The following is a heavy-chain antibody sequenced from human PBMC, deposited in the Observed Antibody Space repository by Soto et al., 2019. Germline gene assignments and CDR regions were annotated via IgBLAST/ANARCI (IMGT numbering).Heavy chain of an antibody. CDR2: ISAYNGNT. D-gene: IGHD2-8*01. J-gene: IGHJ4*02. CDR3: ARYRGYCTNGVCYSPAYFDY. V-gene: IGHV1-18*01. CDR1: GYTFTSYG. Sequence: QVQLVQSGAEVKKPGASVKVSCKASGYTFTSYGISWVRQAPGQGLEWMGWISAYNGNTNYEQKLQGRVTMTTDTSTSKAYMELRSLRSDDPAVYYCARYRGYCTNGVCYSPAYFDYWGQGPLVTVSS.